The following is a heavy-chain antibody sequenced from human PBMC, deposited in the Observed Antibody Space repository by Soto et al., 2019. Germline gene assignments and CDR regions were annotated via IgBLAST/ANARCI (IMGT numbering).Heavy chain of an antibody. Sequence: GSLRLSCAASGFMFSNHGMHWVRQAPGKGLEWVAVIWSDGNNRYYADSVKGRVTMTTDTSASTAYMELSSLRSEDTAVYYCARGLFPFDYWGQGTLVTVSS. V-gene: IGHV3-33*01. CDR3: ARGLFPFDY. J-gene: IGHJ4*02. CDR2: IWSDGNNR. CDR1: GFMFSNHG. D-gene: IGHD2-21*01.